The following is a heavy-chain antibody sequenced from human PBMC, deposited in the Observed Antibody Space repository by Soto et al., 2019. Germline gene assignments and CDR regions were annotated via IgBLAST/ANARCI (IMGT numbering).Heavy chain of an antibody. CDR1: GYTFTNYA. V-gene: IGHV1-3*01. CDR3: ARGPLLWGDV. J-gene: IGHJ6*02. D-gene: IGHD3-10*01. Sequence: QVQLVQSGAEVKKPGVSVKVSCKASGYTFTNYAMHWVRQAPGQRLEWMGWINAGNGNTKYSQKFQGRVTITRDTSASTAYMELSSLRYEDTAVYYCARGPLLWGDVWGQGTTVTVSS. CDR2: INAGNGNT.